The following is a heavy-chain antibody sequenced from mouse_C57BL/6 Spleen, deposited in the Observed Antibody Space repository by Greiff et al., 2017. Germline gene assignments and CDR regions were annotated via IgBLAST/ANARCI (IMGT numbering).Heavy chain of an antibody. CDR1: GFSLNSYG. V-gene: IGHV2-2*01. CDR2: IWSGGST. J-gene: IGHJ1*03. CDR3: ARNPRSDWYFDV. Sequence: VKLVESGPGLVQPSQSLSITCTVSGFSLNSYGVHWVRQSPGKGLEWLGVIWSGGSTDYNAALISRLSISKDNSKSHVFFTMNSLRADDTAIYYCARNPRSDWYFDVWGTGTTVTVSS.